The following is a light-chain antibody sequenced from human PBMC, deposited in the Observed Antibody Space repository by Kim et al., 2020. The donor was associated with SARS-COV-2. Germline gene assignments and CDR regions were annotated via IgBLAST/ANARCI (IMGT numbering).Light chain of an antibody. CDR3: QVWNTGDRPGV. V-gene: IGLV3-21*04. CDR2: YDT. J-gene: IGLJ3*02. Sequence: APAKTANFAGAGHGMGGSGVNWYQQNPGEAPVIVRYYDTDRPSGTPERFSGSNARDTATLNISRVEAGDEADYYCQVWNTGDRPGVFGGGTQLTVL. CDR1: GMGGSG.